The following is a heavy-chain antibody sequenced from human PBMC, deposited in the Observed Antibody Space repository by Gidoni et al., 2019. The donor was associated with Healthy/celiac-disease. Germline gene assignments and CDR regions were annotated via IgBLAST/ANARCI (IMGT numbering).Heavy chain of an antibody. J-gene: IGHJ6*02. V-gene: IGHV6-1*01. CDR3: ARDRSSPPPISRRGPPHYYYGMDV. Sequence: QVQLQQSGPGLVKPSQTLSLTCAISGDSVSSNSAAWNWIRQSPSRGLEWLGRTYYRSKWYNDYAVSVKSRITINPDTSKNQFSLQLNSVTPEDTAVYYCARDRSSPPPISRRGPPHYYYGMDVWGQGTTVTVSS. D-gene: IGHD3-9*01. CDR2: TYYRSKWYN. CDR1: GDSVSSNSAA.